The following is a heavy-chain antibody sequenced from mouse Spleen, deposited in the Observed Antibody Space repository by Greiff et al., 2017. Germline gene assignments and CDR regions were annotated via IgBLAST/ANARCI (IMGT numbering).Heavy chain of an antibody. D-gene: IGHD1-1*01. J-gene: IGHJ1*01. CDR3: ARWGGTSDFDV. V-gene: IGHV1-61*01. CDR1: GYTFTSYW. Sequence: QVQLQQPGAELVRPGSSVKLSCKASGYTFTSYWMDWVKQRPGQGLEWIGNIYPSDSETHYNQKFKDKATLTVDKSSSTAYMQLSSLTSEDSAVYYCARWGGTSDFDVWGAGTTVTVSS. CDR2: IYPSDSET.